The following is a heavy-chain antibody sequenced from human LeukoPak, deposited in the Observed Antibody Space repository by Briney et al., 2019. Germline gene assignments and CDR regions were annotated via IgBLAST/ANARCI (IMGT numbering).Heavy chain of an antibody. CDR1: GYTFTDYY. CDR2: INPNDGDT. CDR3: ARPNFLYCSSSTCLFDY. D-gene: IGHD2-2*01. J-gene: IGHJ4*02. V-gene: IGHV1-2*02. Sequence: ASVKVSYKASGYTFTDYYMHWVRQAPGHGFEWMGWINPNDGDTNYAQKFQGRVTMTRDTSISTAHMEVSRLRSDDTAVYYCARPNFLYCSSSTCLFDYWGQGTLVTVSS.